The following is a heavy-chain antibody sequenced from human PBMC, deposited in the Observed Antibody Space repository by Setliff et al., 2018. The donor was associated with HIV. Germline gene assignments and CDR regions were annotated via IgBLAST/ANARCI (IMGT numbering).Heavy chain of an antibody. CDR1: GGSISSSSYY. D-gene: IGHD2-15*01. J-gene: IGHJ4*02. CDR3: ARVNGGNTPYYFDS. CDR2: IYYSGST. V-gene: IGHV4-39*07. Sequence: SETLSLTCTVSGGSISSSSYYWGWIRQPPGKGLEWIGTIYYSGSTNYNPSLKSRVTISVDTSKNQFFLKLSSVTAADTAVYYCARVNGGNTPYYFDSWGQGTLVTVSS.